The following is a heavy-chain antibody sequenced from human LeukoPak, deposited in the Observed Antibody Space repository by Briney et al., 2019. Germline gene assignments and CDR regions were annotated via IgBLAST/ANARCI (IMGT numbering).Heavy chain of an antibody. CDR2: ISIYTGNT. CDR3: ARVRGTALTAYPGYFDY. D-gene: IGHD2-21*02. V-gene: IGHV1-18*04. CDR1: GYTFTSYG. J-gene: IGHJ4*02. Sequence: SVKVSCKASGYTFTSYGISWVRQAPGQGLEWMGWISIYTGNTKYGEKFQGRATMTRDTSTSTAYMGVRSLRSDDTAVYYCARVRGTALTAYPGYFDYWGQGTLVTVSS.